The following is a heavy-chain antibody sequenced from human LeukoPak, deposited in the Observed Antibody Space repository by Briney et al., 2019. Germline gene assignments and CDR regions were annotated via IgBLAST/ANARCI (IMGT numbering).Heavy chain of an antibody. V-gene: IGHV4-30-4*01. Sequence: SETLSLTCTVSGGSITSGDYYWSWIRQPPGKGLEWIAYMYYSGSTYYNPSLKSRVTMSADTSKNQFSLKLSSVTAADTAVYYCARQDIPWLNYGMDVWGQGTTVTVSS. CDR1: GGSITSGDYY. CDR2: MYYSGST. J-gene: IGHJ6*02. CDR3: ARQDIPWLNYGMDV. D-gene: IGHD5-12*01.